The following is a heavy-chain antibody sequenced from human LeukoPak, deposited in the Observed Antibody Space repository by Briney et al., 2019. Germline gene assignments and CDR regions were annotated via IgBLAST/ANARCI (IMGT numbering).Heavy chain of an antibody. CDR2: IYYSGST. J-gene: IGHJ6*03. V-gene: IGHV4-30-4*08. CDR1: GGSISSGDYY. Sequence: PSETLSLTCTVSGGSISSGDYYWSWIRQPPGKGLEWIGYIYYSGSTYYNPSLKSRVTISVDTSKNQFSLKLSSVSAADTAVYYCAREGTLPYYYYYYMDVWGKGTTVTVSS. D-gene: IGHD2/OR15-2a*01. CDR3: AREGTLPYYYYYYMDV.